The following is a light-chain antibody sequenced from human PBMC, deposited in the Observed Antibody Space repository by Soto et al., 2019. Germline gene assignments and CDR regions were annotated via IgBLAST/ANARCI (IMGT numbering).Light chain of an antibody. V-gene: IGKV3-15*01. CDR3: QQRSNWPPIT. J-gene: IGKJ5*01. CDR1: QSVSDN. CDR2: SAS. Sequence: DIVMTQSPATLSVSPGERVTLSCSSSQSVSDNVAWYQQRPGQSPRLLMHSASARAAGLPARFSGSGSGTDFTLTISGLEPEDFAIYYCQQRSNWPPITFGQGTRLETK.